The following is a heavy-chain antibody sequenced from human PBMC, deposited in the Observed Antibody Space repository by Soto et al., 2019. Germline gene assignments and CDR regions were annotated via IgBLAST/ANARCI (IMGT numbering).Heavy chain of an antibody. D-gene: IGHD2-15*01. CDR2: ISSTTI. V-gene: IGHV3-48*01. Sequence: EVQLVESGGGLVQPGGSLRLSCAASGFTFSSYSMNWVRQAPGKGLEWVSYISSTTIKYADSVKGRFTISRDNAKNSLYLQMNSLRAEDTAVYYCARDRGGGNCNDFWGQGTLVTVSS. J-gene: IGHJ4*02. CDR1: GFTFSSYS. CDR3: ARDRGGGNCNDF.